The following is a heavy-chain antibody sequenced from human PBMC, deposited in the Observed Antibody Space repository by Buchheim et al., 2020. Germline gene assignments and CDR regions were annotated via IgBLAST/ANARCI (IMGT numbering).Heavy chain of an antibody. J-gene: IGHJ4*02. CDR3: ARDPYGDPDFDY. V-gene: IGHV1-3*05. CDR1: GYTFSSYA. D-gene: IGHD3-10*01. CDR2: INVGNGNT. Sequence: QVQLVQSGAEEKKPGASVKVSCKASGYTFSSYAMHWVRQAPGQRLEWMGWINVGNGNTKYSQKFQGRVTITRDTSASTAYMELSSLRSEDTAVYYCARDPYGDPDFDYWGQGTL.